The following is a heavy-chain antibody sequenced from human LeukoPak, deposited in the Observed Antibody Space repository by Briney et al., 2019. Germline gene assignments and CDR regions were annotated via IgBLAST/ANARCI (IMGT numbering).Heavy chain of an antibody. V-gene: IGHV3-49*04. D-gene: IGHD2-2*01. CDR1: GFTFGDYA. CDR2: IRSTPYGGTT. J-gene: IGHJ5*02. Sequence: GGSLRLSCAASGFTFGDYALRWVRRPQGRGLEWVGFIRSTPYGGTTQYAASVKGRFTISRDDSKSIAYLEMNGLKTDDTAVYYCYGVAAATWGQGTLVTVSS. CDR3: YGVAAAT.